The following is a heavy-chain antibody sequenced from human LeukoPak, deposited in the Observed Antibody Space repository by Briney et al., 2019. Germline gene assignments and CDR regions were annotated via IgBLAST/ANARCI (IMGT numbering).Heavy chain of an antibody. V-gene: IGHV3-66*01. J-gene: IGHJ5*02. CDR1: GFTVSSNY. CDR2: IYSGGST. D-gene: IGHD3-3*01. Sequence: GGSLRLSCAASGFTVSSNYMSWVRQAPGKGLEWVSVIYSGGSTYYADSVKGRFTISRDNSKNTLYLQMNSLRAEDTAVYYCAKDPPGITIFGVVIIRNWFDPWGQGTLVTVSS. CDR3: AKDPPGITIFGVVIIRNWFDP.